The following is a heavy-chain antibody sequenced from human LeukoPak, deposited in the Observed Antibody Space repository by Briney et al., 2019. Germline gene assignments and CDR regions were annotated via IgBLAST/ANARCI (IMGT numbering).Heavy chain of an antibody. V-gene: IGHV3-48*04. CDR2: ISSSSSII. CDR1: GFTFNSYD. J-gene: IGHJ4*02. Sequence: GGSLRLSCASSGFTFNSYDINWVRQAPGKGLEWVSYISSSSSIIYYADSVKGRFTISRDNAKNSLYLQMNSLRAEDTAVYYCARDRGSSSWYYFDYWGQGTLVTVSS. CDR3: ARDRGSSSWYYFDY. D-gene: IGHD6-13*01.